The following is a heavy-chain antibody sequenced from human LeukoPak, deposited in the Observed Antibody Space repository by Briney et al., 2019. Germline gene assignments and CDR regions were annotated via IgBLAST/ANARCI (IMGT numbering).Heavy chain of an antibody. CDR3: AKYMYSSKWYCPFDI. V-gene: IGHV3-23*01. CDR1: GFTFSNYA. CDR2: INNSGGNT. D-gene: IGHD6-13*01. Sequence: GGSLRLSRAASGFTFSNYAMTWVRQAPGEGLEWVSTINNSGGNTYYAVSVKGRFTISRDNSVNTLYLQMSTLRAEDTAVYYCAKYMYSSKWYCPFDIWGQGTMVTVSS. J-gene: IGHJ3*02.